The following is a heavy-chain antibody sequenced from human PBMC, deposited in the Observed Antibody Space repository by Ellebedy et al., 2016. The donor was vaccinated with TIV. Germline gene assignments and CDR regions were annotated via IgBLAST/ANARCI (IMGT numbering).Heavy chain of an antibody. D-gene: IGHD1/OR15-1a*01. CDR3: ARTYGNTRPEY. Sequence: GGSLRLSCAASGFTFSSYWMHWVRQAPGKGLVWVSRIYSDGSSTSYADSVKGRFTISRDNAKNTLYLQMNSLRVDDTAVYYCARTYGNTRPEYWGQGTQVTVSS. CDR1: GFTFSSYW. J-gene: IGHJ4*02. V-gene: IGHV3-74*01. CDR2: IYSDGSST.